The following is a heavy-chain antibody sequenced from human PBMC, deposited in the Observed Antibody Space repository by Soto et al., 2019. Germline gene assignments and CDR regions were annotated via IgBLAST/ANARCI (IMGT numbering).Heavy chain of an antibody. Sequence: QVQLVESGGGVVQPGRSLRLSCAASGFIFSSYGMHWVRQAPGKGLEWVAIIWYDGSDKYYADSVKGRFTISRDNSKNTLYLQINSLRAEHTAVYYCARGEWGSSGWRADYWGQGTLVTVSS. CDR1: GFIFSSYG. V-gene: IGHV3-33*01. J-gene: IGHJ4*02. CDR2: IWYDGSDK. D-gene: IGHD6-19*01. CDR3: ARGEWGSSGWRADY.